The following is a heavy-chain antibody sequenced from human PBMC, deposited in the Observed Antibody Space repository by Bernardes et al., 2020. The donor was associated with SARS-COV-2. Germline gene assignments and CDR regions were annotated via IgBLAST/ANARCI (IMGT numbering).Heavy chain of an antibody. J-gene: IGHJ3*02. V-gene: IGHV4-39*01. CDR1: GDSMSSRRYY. CDR3: AGRLVPATIDQGDAFDI. D-gene: IGHD2-2*01. CDR2: ISYSGST. Sequence: SETLSLTCTVSGDSMSSRRYYWGWIRQPPGKGLEWIGSISYSGSTNYNPSLKSRVTISVDTSKNQFSLKLNSVTAADTAVYYCAGRLVPATIDQGDAFDIWGHGTMVTVSS.